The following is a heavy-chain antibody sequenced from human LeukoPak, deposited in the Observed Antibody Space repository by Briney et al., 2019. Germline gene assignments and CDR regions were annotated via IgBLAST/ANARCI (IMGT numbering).Heavy chain of an antibody. J-gene: IGHJ4*02. CDR2: IKQDGSEK. CDR1: GFTFSSYS. V-gene: IGHV3-7*01. Sequence: PGGSLRLSCAASGFTFSSYSMNWVRQAPGKGLEWVANIKQDGSEKYYVDSVKGRFTISRDNAKNSLYLQMNSLRAEDTAVYYCARSRSGAYWGQGTLVTVSS. CDR3: ARSRSGAY. D-gene: IGHD1-26*01.